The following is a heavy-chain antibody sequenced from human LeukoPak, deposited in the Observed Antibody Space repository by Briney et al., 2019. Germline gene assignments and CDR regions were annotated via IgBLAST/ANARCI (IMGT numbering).Heavy chain of an antibody. Sequence: GGSLRLSCAASGFTFSSKSMNWVRQAPGKGLEWVSSISSSSSYIYYADSVKGRFTISRDNAKNSLYLQMNSLRAEDTAVYYCARGYCSSTSCYGYYYYGMDVWGQGTTVTVSS. CDR3: ARGYCSSTSCYGYYYYGMDV. CDR1: GFTFSSKS. V-gene: IGHV3-21*01. D-gene: IGHD2-2*01. J-gene: IGHJ6*02. CDR2: ISSSSSYI.